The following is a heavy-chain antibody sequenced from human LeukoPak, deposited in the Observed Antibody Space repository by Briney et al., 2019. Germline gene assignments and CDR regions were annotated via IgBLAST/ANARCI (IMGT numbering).Heavy chain of an antibody. J-gene: IGHJ4*02. D-gene: IGHD6-13*01. Sequence: ASVKVSCKASGYTFTGYYMHWVRQAPGQGLEWMEWINPNSGGTNYAQRFQGWVTMTRDTSISTAYMELSRLRSDDTAVYYCAREDTAAGYDYWGQGTLVTVSS. CDR2: INPNSGGT. CDR1: GYTFTGYY. V-gene: IGHV1-2*04. CDR3: AREDTAAGYDY.